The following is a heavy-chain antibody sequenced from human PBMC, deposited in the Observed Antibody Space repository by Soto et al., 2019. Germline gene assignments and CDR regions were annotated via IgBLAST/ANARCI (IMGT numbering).Heavy chain of an antibody. CDR3: ALLLWFGELLDYYYGMDV. CDR1: GYTFTSYG. Sequence: QVQLVQSGAEVKKPGASVKVSCKASGYTFTSYGISWVRQAPGQGLEWMGWISAYNGNTNYAQKLQGRVTMTTDTSTRTAYMELRSLRSDDTAVYYCALLLWFGELLDYYYGMDVWGQGTTVTVSS. D-gene: IGHD3-10*01. CDR2: ISAYNGNT. J-gene: IGHJ6*02. V-gene: IGHV1-18*01.